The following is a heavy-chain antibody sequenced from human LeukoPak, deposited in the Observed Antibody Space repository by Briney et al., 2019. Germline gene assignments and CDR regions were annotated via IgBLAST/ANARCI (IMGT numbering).Heavy chain of an antibody. D-gene: IGHD6-13*01. J-gene: IGHJ4*02. V-gene: IGHV3-30*02. CDR2: IRYDGSNK. CDR3: AKTIIAAAGTMGY. Sequence: GGSLRLSCAASGFTFSSYGMHWVRQAPGKGLEWVAFIRYDGSNKYYADSVKGRFTISRDNSKNTLYLQMNSLRAEDTAVYYCAKTIIAAAGTMGYWGQGTLVTVSS. CDR1: GFTFSSYG.